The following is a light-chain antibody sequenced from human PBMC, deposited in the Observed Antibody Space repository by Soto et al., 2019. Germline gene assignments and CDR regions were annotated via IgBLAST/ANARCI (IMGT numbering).Light chain of an antibody. CDR1: QSINSW. Sequence: DIQMTQSPSTLSASIGDRVTITCRASQSINSWLAWYQQKPGKAPKLLIYEASTLGSGVPSRFSGSGSGTEFTLTISSLQPEDFATYYCLQDYNYPWTFGQGTKVDIK. V-gene: IGKV1-5*03. J-gene: IGKJ1*01. CDR2: EAS. CDR3: LQDYNYPWT.